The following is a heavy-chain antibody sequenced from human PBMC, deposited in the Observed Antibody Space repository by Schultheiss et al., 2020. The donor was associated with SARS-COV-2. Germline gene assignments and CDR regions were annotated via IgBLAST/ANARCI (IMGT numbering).Heavy chain of an antibody. Sequence: GGSLRLSCAASGFIFSNYGMHWVRQAPGKGLEWVAVISYDGSSKYYADSVKGRFTISRDNSKNTLYLQMNSLTAEDTAVYYCAKDTSADYWGQGTLVTVSS. CDR3: AKDTSADY. CDR1: GFIFSNYG. CDR2: ISYDGSSK. V-gene: IGHV3-30*18. J-gene: IGHJ4*02.